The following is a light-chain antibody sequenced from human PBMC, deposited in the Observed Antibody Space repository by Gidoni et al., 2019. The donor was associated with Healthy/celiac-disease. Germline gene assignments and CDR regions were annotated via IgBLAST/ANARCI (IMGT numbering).Light chain of an antibody. J-gene: IGKJ5*01. CDR1: QGMSSY. V-gene: IGKV1-9*01. Sequence: DIQLTQSPSFLSASVGYSVTITCRASQGMSSYLAWYQQNPGKASKLLIYAASTWQSGVPSSFSGSGSGTEFTRTISSLQPEDCATYYCQQLNSYPITFGQXTRLEIK. CDR2: AAS. CDR3: QQLNSYPIT.